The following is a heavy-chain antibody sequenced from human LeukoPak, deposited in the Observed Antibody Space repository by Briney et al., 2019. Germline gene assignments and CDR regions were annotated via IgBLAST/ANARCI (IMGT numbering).Heavy chain of an antibody. CDR1: GFTFNTYA. V-gene: IGHV3-23*01. Sequence: GGSLRLSCAASGFTFNTYAIYWVRQDPGEGLKWGSGICGSGGGTYYADSVKGRFTISRDNSKNTVYLQMSSLTADDTAIYYCAKTTVGYSSGRYPGWPADCWGQGTLVTVSS. D-gene: IGHD6-19*01. CDR2: ICGSGGGT. CDR3: AKTTVGYSSGRYPGWPADC. J-gene: IGHJ4*02.